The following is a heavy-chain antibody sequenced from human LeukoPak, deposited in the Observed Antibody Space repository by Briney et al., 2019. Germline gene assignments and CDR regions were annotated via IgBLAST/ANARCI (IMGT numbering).Heavy chain of an antibody. D-gene: IGHD6-13*01. CDR2: IRSDGSTE. CDR1: GFTFSSYT. V-gene: IGHV3-30*02. J-gene: IGHJ4*02. CDR3: ARVKGGIAAAGNYFDY. Sequence: GGSLRLSCAASGFTFSSYTMHWVRQAPGKGLEWVAFIRSDGSTEYYADSVKGRITISRDNSKNTLHLQMNSLRTEDTAVYYCARVKGGIAAAGNYFDYWGQGTLVTVSS.